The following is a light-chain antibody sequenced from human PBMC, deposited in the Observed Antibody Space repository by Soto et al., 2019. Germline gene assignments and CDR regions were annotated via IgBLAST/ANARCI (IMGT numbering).Light chain of an antibody. CDR1: QDISNY. V-gene: IGKV1-33*01. CDR3: QQYDNLPPFT. Sequence: DIQMTQSPSSLSASVGDRVTITCQASQDISNYLNWYQQKPGKAPKLLIYDASNLDTGVPSRFSGSGYGTDFTFTISSLQPEDIATYYCQQYDNLPPFTFGPGTKVDIK. CDR2: DAS. J-gene: IGKJ3*01.